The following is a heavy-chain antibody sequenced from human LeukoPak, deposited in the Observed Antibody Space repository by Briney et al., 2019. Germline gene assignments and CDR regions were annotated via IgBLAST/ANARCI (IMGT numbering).Heavy chain of an antibody. Sequence: GASVKVSCKASGYTFTGYYMHWVRQAPGQGLEWMGWINPNSGGTNYAQKFQGRVTMTRDTSIGTAYMELSRLRSDDTAVYYCAREEFVGYCSSASCYRVLDYWGQGTLVTVSS. J-gene: IGHJ4*02. CDR2: INPNSGGT. CDR3: AREEFVGYCSSASCYRVLDY. CDR1: GYTFTGYY. D-gene: IGHD2-2*01. V-gene: IGHV1-2*02.